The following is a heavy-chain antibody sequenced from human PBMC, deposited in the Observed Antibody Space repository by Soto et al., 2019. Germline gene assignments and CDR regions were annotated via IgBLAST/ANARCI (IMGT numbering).Heavy chain of an antibody. Sequence: PGGSLRLSCAASGFTFSSYWMSWVRQAPGKGLEWVANIKQDGSEKYYVDSVKGRFTISRDNAKNSLYLQMNSLRAEDAAVYYCARVPQQLVHYYYGMDVWGQGTTVIVSS. CDR2: IKQDGSEK. J-gene: IGHJ6*02. CDR3: ARVPQQLVHYYYGMDV. D-gene: IGHD6-13*01. V-gene: IGHV3-7*03. CDR1: GFTFSSYW.